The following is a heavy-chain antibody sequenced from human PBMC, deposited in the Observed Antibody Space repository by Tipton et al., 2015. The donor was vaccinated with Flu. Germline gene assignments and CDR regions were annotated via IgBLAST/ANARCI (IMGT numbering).Heavy chain of an antibody. V-gene: IGHV4-39*01. Sequence: TLSLTCTVSGGSISSSSYYWGWIRQPPGKGLEWIGSIYYSGSTYYNPSLKSRVTISVDTSKNQFSLKLSSVTAADTAVYYCARGGHVVVPHYGYFDYWGQGTLVTVSS. CDR1: GGSISSSSYY. CDR2: IYYSGST. D-gene: IGHD2-2*01. J-gene: IGHJ4*02. CDR3: ARGGHVVVPHYGYFDY.